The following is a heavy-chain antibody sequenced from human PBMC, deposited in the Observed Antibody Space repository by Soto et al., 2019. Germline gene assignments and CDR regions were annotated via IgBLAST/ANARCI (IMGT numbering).Heavy chain of an antibody. CDR3: AREGGYDYSGYYFDY. J-gene: IGHJ4*02. CDR1: GFTFSSYA. V-gene: IGHV3-64*01. Sequence: EVQLVESGGGLVQPGGSLRLSCAASGFTFSSYAMHWVRQAPGKGLEYVSAISSNGGSTYYANSVKGRFTISRDNSKNALYLQMGSLRAEDMAVYYCAREGGYDYSGYYFDYWGQGTLVTVSS. D-gene: IGHD3-22*01. CDR2: ISSNGGST.